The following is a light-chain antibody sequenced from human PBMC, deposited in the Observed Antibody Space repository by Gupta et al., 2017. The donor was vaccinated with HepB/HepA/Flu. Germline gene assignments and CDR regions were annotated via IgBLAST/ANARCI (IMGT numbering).Light chain of an antibody. V-gene: IGKV4-1*01. CDR3: QQYYITPRS. CDR2: WAS. J-gene: IGKJ2*04. CDR1: QSGLYKSNNKDY. Sequence: DIVMTQPPDSLPVSPVERATTNCRSSQSGLYKSNNKDYLAWYQQKVGQPPKLLIYWASTRESGVPYRFSGSGSGTDFTLTISSLQAEDVAVYYCQQYYITPRSFGQGTKLEIK.